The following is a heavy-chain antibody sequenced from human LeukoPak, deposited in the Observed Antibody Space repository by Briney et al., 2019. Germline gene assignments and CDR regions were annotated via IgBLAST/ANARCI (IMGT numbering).Heavy chain of an antibody. D-gene: IGHD3-10*01. CDR1: GDSISSHY. CDR2: IYYSGST. Sequence: SETLSLTCTVSGDSISSHYWSWIRQPPGKGLEWIGYIYYSGSTNYNPSLKSRVTISVDTSKNQFSLKLSSVTAADTAVYYCARGPYGYVDYWGQGTLVTVSS. CDR3: ARGPYGYVDY. J-gene: IGHJ4*02. V-gene: IGHV4-59*11.